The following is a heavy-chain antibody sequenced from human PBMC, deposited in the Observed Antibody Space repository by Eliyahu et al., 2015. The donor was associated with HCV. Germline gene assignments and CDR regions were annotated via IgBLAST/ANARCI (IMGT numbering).Heavy chain of an antibody. CDR3: VKVKNTCSSPNCRRPDYFYGLDV. CDR2: INGEGGAPITA. J-gene: IGHJ6*02. V-gene: IGHV3-23*01. D-gene: IGHD2-2*01. CDR1: GFXFSTHA. Sequence: VQLLESGGGLVRPGGSLRLXXXASGFXFSTHAMAXVRQXPGKGLGWVSDINGEGGAPITAYYADSVKGRFSISRDNSENKLYLQMSGLRTEDTATYYCVKVKNTCSSPNCRRPDYFYGLDVWGQGTTVTVSS.